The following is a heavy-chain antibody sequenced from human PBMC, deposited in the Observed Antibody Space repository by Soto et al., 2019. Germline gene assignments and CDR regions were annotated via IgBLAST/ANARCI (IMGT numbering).Heavy chain of an antibody. CDR1: GYSFTNYC. D-gene: IGHD5-18*01. V-gene: IGHV5-51*01. CDR2: IYPDDSDT. CDR3: ARQGEYNYGSNDY. Sequence: GESLKSSGKGSGYSFTNYCIGWVLQMPGKGLEWMGIIYPDDSDTRYSPSFQGQVTFSADKSISTAYLQWSSLKASDTAMYYCARQGEYNYGSNDYWGQGTLVTVSS. J-gene: IGHJ4*02.